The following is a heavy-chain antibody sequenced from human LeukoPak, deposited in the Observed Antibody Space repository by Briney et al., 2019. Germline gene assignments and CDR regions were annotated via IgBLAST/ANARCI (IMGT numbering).Heavy chain of an antibody. CDR2: INHSGST. D-gene: IGHD6-25*01. V-gene: IGHV4-34*01. Sequence: SETLSLTCAVYGGSFSGYYWSWIRQPPGKGLEWIGEINHSGSTKYNPSLKSRGTILVEAYKKKSSLRQNSVTAADTAVYFCARDANGSDLHYYLMDVWGKGTTVTVSS. J-gene: IGHJ6*03. CDR3: ARDANGSDLHYYLMDV. CDR1: GGSFSGYY.